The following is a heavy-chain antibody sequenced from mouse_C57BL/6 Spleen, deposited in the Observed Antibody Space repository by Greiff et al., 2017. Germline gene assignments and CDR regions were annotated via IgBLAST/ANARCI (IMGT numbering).Heavy chain of an antibody. V-gene: IGHV1-81*01. J-gene: IGHJ4*01. CDR1: GYTFTSYG. CDR2: IYPRSGNT. Sequence: QVQLQQSGAELARPGASVKLSCKASGYTFTSYGISWVKQRPGQGLEWIGEIYPRSGNTYYNEKFKGKATLTADKSSSTAYMELRSLTSEDAAVYFCARSYDYDYYYAMDYWGQGTSVTVSS. CDR3: ARSYDYDYYYAMDY. D-gene: IGHD2-4*01.